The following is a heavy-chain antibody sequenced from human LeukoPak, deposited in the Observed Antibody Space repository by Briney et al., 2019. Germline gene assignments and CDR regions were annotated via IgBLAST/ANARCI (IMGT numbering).Heavy chain of an antibody. CDR2: ISYDGSNK. CDR1: GFTFSSYA. V-gene: IGHV3-30*04. D-gene: IGHD1-26*01. CDR3: ARVIVFRGYMDV. J-gene: IGHJ6*03. Sequence: PGGSLRLSCAASGFTFSSYAMHWVRQAPGKELEWVAVISYDGSNKYYADSVKGRFTISRDNSKNTLYLQMNSLRAEDTAVYYCARVIVFRGYMDVWGKGTTVTVSS.